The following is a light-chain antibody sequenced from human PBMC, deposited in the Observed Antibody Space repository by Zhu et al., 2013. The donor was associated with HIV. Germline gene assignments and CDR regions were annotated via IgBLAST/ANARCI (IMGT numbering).Light chain of an antibody. CDR1: QNIETY. V-gene: IGKV1-16*01. J-gene: IGKJ5*01. CDR3: QQYNTYPLT. Sequence: DIQMTQSPSSLSASVGDRVSITCRASQNIETYLNWYRQRPGRAPELLIYAASTLHSGVPSRFSGSGSGTDFTLTISCLQSEDFATYYCQQYNTYPLTFGQGTRLDIK. CDR2: AAS.